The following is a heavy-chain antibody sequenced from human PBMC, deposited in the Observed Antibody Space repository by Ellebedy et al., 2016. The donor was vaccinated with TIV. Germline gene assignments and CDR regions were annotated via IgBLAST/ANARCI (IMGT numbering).Heavy chain of an antibody. J-gene: IGHJ4*02. CDR1: GFTFSSYG. CDR2: LWYDGSRE. CDR3: AGERSGYDFDY. D-gene: IGHD5-12*01. Sequence: GESLKISCAASGFTFSSYGMHWVRQAPGKGLEWVAVLWYDGSREYYADSVKARFTVSRDNSKNTLNLQMNSLRAEDTAVYYGAGERSGYDFDYWGQGTLVTVSA. V-gene: IGHV3-33*01.